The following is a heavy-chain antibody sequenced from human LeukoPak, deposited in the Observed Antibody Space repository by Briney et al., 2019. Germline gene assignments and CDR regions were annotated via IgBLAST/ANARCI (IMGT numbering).Heavy chain of an antibody. V-gene: IGHV3-7*01. D-gene: IGHD2-15*01. J-gene: IGHJ4*02. CDR3: ARYWSGGSCYDY. CDR1: GFTFSSYW. CDR2: IKQDESEK. Sequence: GGSLRLSCVASGFTFSSYWMSWVRQAPGKGLEWVANIKQDESEKYYVDSVRGRFTISRDNAKNSLFLQMNSLRAEDTAVYYCARYWSGGSCYDYWGQGTLVTVSS.